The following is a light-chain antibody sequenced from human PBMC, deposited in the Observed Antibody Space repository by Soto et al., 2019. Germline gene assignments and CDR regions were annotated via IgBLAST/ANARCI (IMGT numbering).Light chain of an antibody. CDR3: RSYTSSSTLV. CDR2: DVS. CDR1: SSDVGGYNY. Sequence: QSALTQPASVSGSPGQSITISCTGTSSDVGGYNYVSWYQQHPGKAPKLMIYDVSTRPSGVSNRFSGSKSGNTASLTISGLQAEDEADYYCRSYTSSSTLVFGGGTQLTVL. J-gene: IGLJ2*01. V-gene: IGLV2-14*01.